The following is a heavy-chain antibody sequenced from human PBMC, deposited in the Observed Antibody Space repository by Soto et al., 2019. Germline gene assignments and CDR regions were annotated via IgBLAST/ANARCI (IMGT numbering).Heavy chain of an antibody. Sequence: QVHLQESGPPLLKSSETLSLTCTVSGGSMYTYSRTWIRQPAGKGLEWVGHIYSSGSANYNPSLKSRVSMSVDSSKNQFSLKLNSVTAADTAVYYCATIVGANDYWGRGTLVTVSS. CDR1: GGSMYTYS. D-gene: IGHD1-26*01. J-gene: IGHJ4*02. CDR2: IYSSGSA. CDR3: ATIVGANDY. V-gene: IGHV4-4*07.